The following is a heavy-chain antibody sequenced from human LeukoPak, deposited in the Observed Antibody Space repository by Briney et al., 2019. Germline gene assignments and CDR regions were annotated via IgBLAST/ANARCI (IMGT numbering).Heavy chain of an antibody. CDR2: INPNSGGT. CDR1: GYTFTGYY. D-gene: IGHD3-22*01. Sequence: GASVKVPCKASGYTFTGYYVHWVRQAPGQGLEWMGWINPNSGGTDYIQKFQGRVTMTRDTSISTAYMELSRLRSDDTAVYYCARDYDSSGYPGYWGQGTLVTVSS. J-gene: IGHJ4*02. V-gene: IGHV1-2*02. CDR3: ARDYDSSGYPGY.